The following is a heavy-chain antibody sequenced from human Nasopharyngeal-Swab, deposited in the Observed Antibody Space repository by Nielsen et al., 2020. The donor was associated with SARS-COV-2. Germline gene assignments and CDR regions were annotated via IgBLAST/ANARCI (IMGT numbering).Heavy chain of an antibody. J-gene: IGHJ4*02. Sequence: ASVKVSCKASGYTFTGYYMHWVRQAPGQGLEWMGWISPNSGGTNYAQKFQGRVTMTRDTSISTAYMEMSRLRSDDTALYYCAREGEYSYGVPHFDYWGQGTLVTVSS. V-gene: IGHV1-2*02. CDR1: GYTFTGYY. CDR2: ISPNSGGT. D-gene: IGHD5-18*01. CDR3: AREGEYSYGVPHFDY.